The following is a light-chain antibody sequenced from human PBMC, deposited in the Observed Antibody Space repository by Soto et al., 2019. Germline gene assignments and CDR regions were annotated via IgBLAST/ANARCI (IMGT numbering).Light chain of an antibody. CDR3: QSYDSGRRV. CDR2: DVN. V-gene: IGLV2-18*02. CDR1: TTDIDNYDS. Sequence: QSVLTQPPSVSGSPGQSVTISCTATTTDIDNYDSVSWYQQAPGTAPKLIIYDVNNRPSGAPDRFSGSTSGNTASLTISGLQTDDEADYYCQSYDSGRRVFGGGTQLTVL. J-gene: IGLJ2*01.